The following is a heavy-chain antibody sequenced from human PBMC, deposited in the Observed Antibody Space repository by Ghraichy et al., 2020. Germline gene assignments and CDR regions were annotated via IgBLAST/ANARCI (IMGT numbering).Heavy chain of an antibody. CDR2: ISSRGSTI. CDR3: ARASSLLGYCGVSSCISLDC. J-gene: IGHJ4*02. V-gene: IGHV3-48*01. CDR1: EFTFVNYG. D-gene: IGHD2-2*01. Sequence: GSLRLSCAASEFTFVNYGLIWVRQAPGKGLEWIAFISSRGSTIYYADSVKGRFTVSRENAKNSLFLQMSALRVEETALYYCARASSLLGYCGVSSCISLDCWGQGALVTVAS.